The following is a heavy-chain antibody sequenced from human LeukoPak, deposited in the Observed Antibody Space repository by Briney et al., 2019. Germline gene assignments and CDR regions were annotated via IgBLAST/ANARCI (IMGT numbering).Heavy chain of an antibody. CDR3: ARHGVVPAAMRNWFDP. CDR2: IDPSDSYT. CDR1: GYSFTSYW. J-gene: IGHJ5*02. Sequence: GESLKISCKGSGYSFTSYWISWVRQMPGKGLEWMGRIDPSDSYTNYSPSFQGHVTISADKSISTAYLQWSSLKASDTAMYYCARHGVVPAAMRNWFDPWGQGTLVTVSS. D-gene: IGHD2-2*01. V-gene: IGHV5-10-1*01.